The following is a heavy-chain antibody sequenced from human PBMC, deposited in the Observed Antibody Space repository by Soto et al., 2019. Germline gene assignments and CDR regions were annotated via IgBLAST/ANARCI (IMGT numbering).Heavy chain of an antibody. V-gene: IGHV4-59*01. Sequence: SETLSLTCTVSGGSISSYYWSWIRQPPGKGLEWIGYIYYSGSTNYNPSLKSRVTISVDTSKNQFSLKLSSVTAADTAVYYCAREEPYYDILTGYQGWFDPWGQGTLVTVSS. CDR3: AREEPYYDILTGYQGWFDP. D-gene: IGHD3-9*01. CDR1: GGSISSYY. J-gene: IGHJ5*02. CDR2: IYYSGST.